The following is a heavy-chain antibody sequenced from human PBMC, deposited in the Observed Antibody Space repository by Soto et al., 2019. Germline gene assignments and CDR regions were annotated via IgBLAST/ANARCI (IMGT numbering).Heavy chain of an antibody. D-gene: IGHD1-26*01. V-gene: IGHV1-69*12. CDR3: ARGGLPLRATDYYYGMDV. J-gene: IGHJ6*02. CDR1: GGTFSSYA. Sequence: QVQLVQSGAEVKKPGSSVKVSCKASGGTFSSYAISWVRQAPGQGLEWMGGIIPIFGTANYAQKFQGRVTITADEPTSTAYTELSSLRSEDTAVYYCARGGLPLRATDYYYGMDVWGQGTTVTVSS. CDR2: IIPIFGTA.